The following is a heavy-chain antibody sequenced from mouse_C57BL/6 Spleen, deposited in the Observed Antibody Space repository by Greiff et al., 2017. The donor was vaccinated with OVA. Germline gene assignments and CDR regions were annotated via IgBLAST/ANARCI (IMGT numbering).Heavy chain of an antibody. CDR1: GYAFSSYW. J-gene: IGHJ2*01. V-gene: IGHV1-80*01. Sequence: LEESGAELVKPGASVKISCKASGYAFSSYWMNWVKQRPGKGLEWIGQIYPGDGDTNYNGKFKGKATLTADKSSSTAYMQLSSLTSEDSAVYFCARGGGYYGASVDYWGQGTTLTVSS. CDR3: ARGGGYYGASVDY. CDR2: IYPGDGDT. D-gene: IGHD1-1*01.